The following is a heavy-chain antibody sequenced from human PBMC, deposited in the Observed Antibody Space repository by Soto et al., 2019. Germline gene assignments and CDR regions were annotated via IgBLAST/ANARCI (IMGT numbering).Heavy chain of an antibody. CDR1: GFTFSSYS. V-gene: IGHV3-21*01. CDR3: ASMEVAATMKGGYYYGMDV. D-gene: IGHD2-15*01. Sequence: EVQLVESGGGLVKPGGSLRLSCAASGFTFSSYSMNWVRQAPGRGLEWVSSISSSSSYIYYADSVKGRFTISRDSAKTYLYLRMNRLRAEDTAVYYCASMEVAATMKGGYYYGMDVWGQGTTVTVSS. CDR2: ISSSSSYI. J-gene: IGHJ6*02.